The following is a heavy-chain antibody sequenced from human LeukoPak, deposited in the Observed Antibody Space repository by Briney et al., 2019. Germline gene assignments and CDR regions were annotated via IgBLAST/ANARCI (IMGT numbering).Heavy chain of an antibody. CDR1: GYSLTSYW. V-gene: IGHV5-51*01. Sequence: GESLKISCKGSGYSLTSYWIGWVRQMPGKGLEWMGIIYPADSDIRYSPSFQGQVTISADKSISTAYLQWSSLKAPGTGMYYCARRPTLVVRGGYFDFWGQGTLVTVSS. CDR3: ARRPTLVVRGGYFDF. J-gene: IGHJ4*02. CDR2: IYPADSDI. D-gene: IGHD3-10*01.